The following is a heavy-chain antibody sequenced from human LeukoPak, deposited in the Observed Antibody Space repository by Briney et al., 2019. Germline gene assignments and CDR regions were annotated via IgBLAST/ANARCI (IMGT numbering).Heavy chain of an antibody. D-gene: IGHD4-17*01. Sequence: SETLSLTCTVSGGSISSGDYYWSWIRQSPGKGLEWIGYIYYSGSTYYNPSLKSRVTISVDTPKNQFSLKLSSVTAADTAVYYCAREYGDDNWFDPWGQGTLVTVSS. V-gene: IGHV4-30-4*01. CDR3: AREYGDDNWFDP. CDR1: GGSISSGDYY. J-gene: IGHJ5*02. CDR2: IYYSGST.